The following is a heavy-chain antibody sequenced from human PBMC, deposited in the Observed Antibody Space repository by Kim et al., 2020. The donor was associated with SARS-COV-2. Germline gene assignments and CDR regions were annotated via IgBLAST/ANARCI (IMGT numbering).Heavy chain of an antibody. Sequence: ASVKVSCKVSGYTLTELSMHWVRQAPGKGLEWMGGFDPEDGETIYAQKFQGRVTMTEDTSTDTAYMELSSLRSEDTAVYYCATVWGIAAALDYWGQGTLVTVSS. CDR1: GYTLTELS. J-gene: IGHJ4*02. CDR3: ATVWGIAAALDY. CDR2: FDPEDGET. V-gene: IGHV1-24*01. D-gene: IGHD6-13*01.